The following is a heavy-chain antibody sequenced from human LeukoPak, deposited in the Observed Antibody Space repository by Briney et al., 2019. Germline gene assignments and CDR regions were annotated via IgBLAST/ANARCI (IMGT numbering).Heavy chain of an antibody. CDR3: VRERINSYYFDY. Sequence: VASVKVSCKASGYTFTNYYMHWVRQAPGQGLEWMGIINPSGGSTSYAQKFQGRVTMTGDTSTTTVYMELSSLTSEDTAVYYCVRERINSYYFDYWGQGTLVTVSS. V-gene: IGHV1-46*01. J-gene: IGHJ4*02. CDR1: GYTFTNYY. D-gene: IGHD4-23*01. CDR2: INPSGGST.